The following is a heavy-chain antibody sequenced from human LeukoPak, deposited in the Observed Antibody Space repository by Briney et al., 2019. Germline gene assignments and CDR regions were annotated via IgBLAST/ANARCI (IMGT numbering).Heavy chain of an antibody. D-gene: IGHD2-8*01. CDR3: ARHGHCTNGVCYSNYYYMDV. J-gene: IGHJ6*03. CDR1: GYSFTSYW. Sequence: GESLKISCKGSGYSFTSYWIGWVRQMPGKGLEWMGIIYPGDSDTRYSPSFQGQVTISADKSISTAYLQWSSLKASDTATYYCARHGHCTNGVCYSNYYYMDVWGKGTTVTVSS. V-gene: IGHV5-51*01. CDR2: IYPGDSDT.